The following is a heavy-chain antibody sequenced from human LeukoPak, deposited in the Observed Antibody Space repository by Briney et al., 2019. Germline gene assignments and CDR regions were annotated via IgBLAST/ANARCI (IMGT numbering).Heavy chain of an antibody. J-gene: IGHJ5*02. D-gene: IGHD1-1*01. CDR1: GGSISSYY. V-gene: IGHV4-59*01. CDR3: AREGTAGTNLNWFDP. Sequence: SETLSLTCTVSGGSISSYYWNWIRHPPGEGLEGIGYFHYSGSTNYNPSLKSRVTISVDTSKNQFSLKLSSVTAADTAVYYCAREGTAGTNLNWFDPWGQGTLVTVSS. CDR2: FHYSGST.